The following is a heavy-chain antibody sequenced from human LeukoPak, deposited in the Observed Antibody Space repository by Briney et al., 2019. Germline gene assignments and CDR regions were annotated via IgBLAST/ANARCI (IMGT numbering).Heavy chain of an antibody. D-gene: IGHD2-2*01. CDR1: GGTFSSYA. CDR3: ARDPRVVGQLPPFDP. Sequence: SVKVSCKASGGTFSSYAISWVRQAPGQGLEWMGGIIPIFGTANYAQKFQGRVTITADESTSTAYMELSSLRSEDTAVYYCARDPRVVGQLPPFDPWGQGTLVTVSS. J-gene: IGHJ5*02. V-gene: IGHV1-69*13. CDR2: IIPIFGTA.